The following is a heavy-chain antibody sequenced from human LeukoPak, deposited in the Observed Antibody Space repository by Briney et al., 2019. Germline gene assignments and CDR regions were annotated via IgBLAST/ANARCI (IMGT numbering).Heavy chain of an antibody. CDR1: GFTVSSNY. Sequence: GGSLRLSCAASGFTVSSNYMSWVRQAPGKGLEWVSAISGIGGSTYYADSVKGRFTISRDNSKNTVHLQMNSLRAEDTAVYYCAKPTVPATATDAFDIWGQGTMVTVSS. D-gene: IGHD2-2*01. V-gene: IGHV3-23*01. J-gene: IGHJ3*02. CDR2: ISGIGGST. CDR3: AKPTVPATATDAFDI.